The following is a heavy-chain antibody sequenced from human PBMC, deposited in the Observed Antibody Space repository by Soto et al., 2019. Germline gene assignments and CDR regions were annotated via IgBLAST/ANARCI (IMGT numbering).Heavy chain of an antibody. J-gene: IGHJ5*02. Sequence: SSVKVSCKASGYTFSSYDINWARQATGQGLEWMGWMNPNSGNTGYAQKFQGRVTMTRNTSISTAYMELSSLRSEDTAVYYCARSRGIAAAGRWFDPWGQGTLVTVSS. CDR3: ARSRGIAAAGRWFDP. V-gene: IGHV1-8*01. CDR1: GYTFSSYD. D-gene: IGHD6-13*01. CDR2: MNPNSGNT.